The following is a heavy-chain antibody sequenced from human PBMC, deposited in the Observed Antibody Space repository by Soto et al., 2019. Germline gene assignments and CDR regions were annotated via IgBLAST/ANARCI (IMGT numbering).Heavy chain of an antibody. J-gene: IGHJ6*02. CDR1: GGTFSSYA. CDR3: ARDRGITGTTGV. V-gene: IGHV1-69*13. Sequence: SVKVSCKASGGTFSSYAISWVRQAPGQGLEWMGGIIPIFGTANYAQKFQGRVTITAAESTSTAYMELSSLRPEDTAVYYCARDRGITGTTGVWGQGTTVTVSS. CDR2: IIPIFGTA. D-gene: IGHD1-7*01.